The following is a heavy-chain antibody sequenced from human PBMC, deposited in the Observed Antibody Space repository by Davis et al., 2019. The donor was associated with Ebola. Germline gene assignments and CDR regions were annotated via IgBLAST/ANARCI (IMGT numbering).Heavy chain of an antibody. CDR2: INPNSGGT. CDR1: GYSFTGYY. CDR3: ARDRGMITFGGVHQY. Sequence: AASVKVSCKASGYSFTGYYIHWVRQAPGQGLEWMGRINPNSGGTNYAQKFRGRVTMTRDTSINTAYMELRSLRSDDTAVYYCARDRGMITFGGVHQYWGQGTLVTVSS. J-gene: IGHJ4*02. D-gene: IGHD3-16*01. V-gene: IGHV1-2*06.